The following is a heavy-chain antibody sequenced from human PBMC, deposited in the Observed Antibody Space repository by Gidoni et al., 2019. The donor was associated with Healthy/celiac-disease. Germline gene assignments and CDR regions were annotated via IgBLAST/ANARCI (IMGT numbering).Heavy chain of an antibody. Sequence: QVQLVESGGGVVQPGRSLRLSCAASGFTFSSYGMHWVRQAPGKGLEWVAVISYDGSNKYYADSVKGRFTISRDNSKNTLYLQMNSLRAEDTAVYYCAMGWDFDYWGQGTLVTVSS. J-gene: IGHJ4*02. V-gene: IGHV3-30*03. CDR3: AMGWDFDY. CDR2: ISYDGSNK. CDR1: GFTFSSYG. D-gene: IGHD6-19*01.